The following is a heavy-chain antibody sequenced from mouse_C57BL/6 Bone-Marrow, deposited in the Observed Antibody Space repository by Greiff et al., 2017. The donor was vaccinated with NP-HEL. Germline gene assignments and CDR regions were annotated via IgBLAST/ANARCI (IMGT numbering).Heavy chain of an antibody. CDR3: TTGTGRPGFAY. J-gene: IGHJ3*01. Sequence: EVKLEESGEGLVKPGGSLKLSCAASGFTFSSYAMSWVRQTPEKRLGWVAYISSGGDYIYYADTVKGRFTISRDNARNTLYLQMSSLKSEDTAMYYCTTGTGRPGFAYWGQGTLVTVSA. CDR1: GFTFSSYA. V-gene: IGHV5-9-1*02. CDR2: ISSGGDYI. D-gene: IGHD4-1*01.